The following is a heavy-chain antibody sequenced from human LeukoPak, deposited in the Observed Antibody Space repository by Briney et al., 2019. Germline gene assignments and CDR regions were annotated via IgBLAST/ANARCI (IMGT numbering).Heavy chain of an antibody. J-gene: IGHJ6*02. CDR2: ISSSSSYI. Sequence: KTGGSLRLSCAASGFTFSSYSMNWVRQAPGKGLEWVSSISSSSSYIYYADSVKGRFTISRDNAKNSLYLQMNSLRAEDTAVYYCARYCSGGSCYSGFYYYGMDVWGQGTTVTVSS. CDR1: GFTFSSYS. V-gene: IGHV3-21*01. CDR3: ARYCSGGSCYSGFYYYGMDV. D-gene: IGHD2-15*01.